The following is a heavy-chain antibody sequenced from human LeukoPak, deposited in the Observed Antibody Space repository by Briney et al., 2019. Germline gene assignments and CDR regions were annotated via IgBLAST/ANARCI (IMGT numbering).Heavy chain of an antibody. Sequence: GGSLRLSCAASGFTYYNYAMSWVRHAPGKGLLWVSRLSGDGSSTRFADSLKGRFTISRDNAKNTLYLQMNSLRAEDTAVYFCARASTTVPNLLDNWGQGTLVTVSS. V-gene: IGHV3-74*01. J-gene: IGHJ4*02. CDR2: LSGDGSST. D-gene: IGHD4-17*01. CDR1: GFTYYNYA. CDR3: ARASTTVPNLLDN.